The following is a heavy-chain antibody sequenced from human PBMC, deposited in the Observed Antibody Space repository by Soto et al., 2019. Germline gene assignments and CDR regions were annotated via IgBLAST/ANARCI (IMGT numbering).Heavy chain of an antibody. V-gene: IGHV1-8*01. Sequence: QVQLVQSGAEVKKPGASVKVSCKASGYTFTSYDINWVRQATGQGLEWMGWMNPNSGNTGYAQKFQGRVTMTRNTSIGTAYIELSSLRSEDTAVYYCARGINYYASGDDAFDIWGQGTMVTVSS. CDR2: MNPNSGNT. CDR1: GYTFTSYD. J-gene: IGHJ3*02. CDR3: ARGINYYASGDDAFDI. D-gene: IGHD3-10*01.